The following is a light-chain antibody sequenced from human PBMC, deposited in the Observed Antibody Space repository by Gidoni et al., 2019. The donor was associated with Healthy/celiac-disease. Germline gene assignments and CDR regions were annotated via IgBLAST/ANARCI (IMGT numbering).Light chain of an antibody. Sequence: DIVMTQSPDSLAVSLGERATINCKSSQSVLYSSNNKNYLAWYQQKPGQPPKLLIYWASTRESGVPDRFSGSGSATDFTLTISSLQAEDVAVYYCQQYYSTPRTFXQXTKVEIK. CDR3: QQYYSTPRT. V-gene: IGKV4-1*01. J-gene: IGKJ1*01. CDR2: WAS. CDR1: QSVLYSSNNKNY.